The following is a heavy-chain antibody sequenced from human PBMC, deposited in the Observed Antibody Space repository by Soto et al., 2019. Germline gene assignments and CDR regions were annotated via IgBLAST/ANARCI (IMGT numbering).Heavy chain of an antibody. J-gene: IGHJ4*02. CDR2: ISSTTNYI. CDR3: ARESEDLTSNFDY. Sequence: GGSLRLSCAASGFTFTRHSMNWVRQAPGKGLEWVSSISSTTNYIYYGDSMKGRFTISRDNAKNSLYLEMNSLRAEDTAVYYCARESEDLTSNFDYWGQGTLVTVSS. V-gene: IGHV3-21*06. CDR1: GFTFTRHS.